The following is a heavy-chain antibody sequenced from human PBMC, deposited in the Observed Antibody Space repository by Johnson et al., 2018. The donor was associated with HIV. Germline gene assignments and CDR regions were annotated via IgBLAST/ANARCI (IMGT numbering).Heavy chain of an antibody. V-gene: IGHV3-20*04. CDR3: ARRGITIVADAFDL. Sequence: VQLVESGGGVVRPGGSLRLSCAASGFTFDDFAMSWVRQAPGKGLEWVSGIDWSGGRTGYADSVKGRFTISRDNAKKLLYLQMYSLRAEDTTFYYCARRGITIVADAFDLWGQGTLVTVSS. CDR1: GFTFDDFA. J-gene: IGHJ3*01. CDR2: IDWSGGRT. D-gene: IGHD3-10*01.